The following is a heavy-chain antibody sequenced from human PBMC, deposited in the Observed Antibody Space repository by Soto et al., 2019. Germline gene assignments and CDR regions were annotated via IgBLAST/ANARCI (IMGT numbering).Heavy chain of an antibody. D-gene: IGHD3-3*01. V-gene: IGHV3-23*01. J-gene: IGHJ4*02. CDR1: GLTFSAYA. CDR3: AKDPPSDFWSGYENDY. CDR2: ISGSGGST. Sequence: PGGSLRLSCAASGLTFSAYAMSWVRQAPGKGLEWVSAISGSGGSTYYADSVKGRFTISRDNSKNTLYLQMNSLRAEDTAVYYCAKDPPSDFWSGYENDYWGQGTLVTVSS.